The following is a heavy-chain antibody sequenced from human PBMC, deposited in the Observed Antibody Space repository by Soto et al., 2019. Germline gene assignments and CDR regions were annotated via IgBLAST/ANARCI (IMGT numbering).Heavy chain of an antibody. CDR1: GGTFSSYA. V-gene: IGHV1-69*05. CDR2: IIPIFGTA. CDR3: AREGRDGTFFDY. Sequence: SVKVSCKASGGTFSSYAISWVRQAPGQGLEWMGGIIPIFGTANYAQKFQGRVTITTDESTSTAYMELSSLRSEDTAVYYCAREGRDGTFFDYWGQGTLVTVSS. D-gene: IGHD3-10*01. J-gene: IGHJ4*02.